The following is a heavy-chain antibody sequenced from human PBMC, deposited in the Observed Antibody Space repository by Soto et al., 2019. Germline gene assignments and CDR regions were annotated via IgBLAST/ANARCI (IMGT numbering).Heavy chain of an antibody. CDR1: GGSFSGYY. J-gene: IGHJ4*02. Sequence: SETLSLTCAVYGGSFSGYYWSWIRQPPGKGLEWIGEINHSGSTNYNPSLKSRVTISVDTSKNQFSLKLSSVTAADTAVYYCARGRGGSCPTTDYWGQGTLVTVSS. CDR2: INHSGST. V-gene: IGHV4-34*01. CDR3: ARGRGGSCPTTDY. D-gene: IGHD2-15*01.